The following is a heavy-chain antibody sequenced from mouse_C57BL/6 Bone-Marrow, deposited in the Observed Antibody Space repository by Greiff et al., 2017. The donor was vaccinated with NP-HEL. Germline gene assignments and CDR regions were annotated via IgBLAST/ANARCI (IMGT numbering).Heavy chain of an antibody. V-gene: IGHV5-6*02. Sequence: DVKLVESGGDLVKPGGSLKLSCAASGFTFSSYGMSWVRQTPDKRLEWVATISSGGSYTYYPDSVKGRFTISRDNAKNTLYLQMSSLKSEDTAMYYCARHEDYGADYWGQGTTLTVSS. D-gene: IGHD2-4*01. CDR1: GFTFSSYG. J-gene: IGHJ2*01. CDR3: ARHEDYGADY. CDR2: ISSGGSYT.